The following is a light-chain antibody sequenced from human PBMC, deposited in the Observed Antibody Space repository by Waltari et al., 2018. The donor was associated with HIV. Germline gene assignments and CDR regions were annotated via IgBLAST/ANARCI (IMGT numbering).Light chain of an antibody. J-gene: IGLJ3*02. V-gene: IGLV2-14*02. CDR1: TSDVGSYNL. Sequence: QSALTQPASVSGSPGQSITISCAGTTSDVGSYNLFPWYQQHPGKAPKLMIYEVSKRPSGVSSRFSGSKSGDTASLTISGLQAEDEADYYCTSFTTTTAWVFGGGTKLTVL. CDR2: EVS. CDR3: TSFTTTTAWV.